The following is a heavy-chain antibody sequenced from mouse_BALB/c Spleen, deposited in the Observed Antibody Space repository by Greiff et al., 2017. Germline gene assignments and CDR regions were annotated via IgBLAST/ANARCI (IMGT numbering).Heavy chain of an antibody. J-gene: IGHJ4*01. CDR2: RSYDGTN. Sequence: EVQLMESGPGLVKPSQSLSLTCTVTGYSITSGYYWNWIRPFPGNILEWMGYRSYDGTNNYTPSLKNRISITRDTSNNQFFLKLNSVTTEDTATYDCALYGSYAMDYWGQGTSVTVSS. D-gene: IGHD1-1*01. CDR1: GYSITSGYY. CDR3: ALYGSYAMDY. V-gene: IGHV3-6*02.